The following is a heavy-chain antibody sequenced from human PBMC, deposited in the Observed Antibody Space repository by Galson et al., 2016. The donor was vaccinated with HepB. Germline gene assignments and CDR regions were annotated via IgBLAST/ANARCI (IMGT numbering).Heavy chain of an antibody. D-gene: IGHD1-14*01. V-gene: IGHV1-8*01. CDR3: ARAIRNQLLSEY. CDR1: GYRFRDYD. J-gene: IGHJ4*02. CDR2: MNPNSGNT. Sequence: SVKVSCKASGYRFRDYDVSWVRQAPGQGLEWMGWMNPNSGNTGYAQRLRGRTDMTSDASINTAYMELHSLRSEDTAVYYCARAIRNQLLSEYWGPGTLITVS.